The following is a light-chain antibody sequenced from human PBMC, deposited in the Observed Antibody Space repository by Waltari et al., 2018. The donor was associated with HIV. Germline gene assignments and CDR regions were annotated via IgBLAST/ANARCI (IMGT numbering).Light chain of an antibody. J-gene: IGLJ1*01. CDR3: HVWESSSDEYV. CDR1: NVESKS. Sequence: SYVLTQPASVSVAPGQTANVTCGGDNVESKSVHWYQQKAGKAPVLVLYDDSDRPSGIPERFSCSNSGNTATLTITRVEAGDEADYYCHVWESSSDEYVFGTGTKVTV. V-gene: IGLV3-21*02. CDR2: DDS.